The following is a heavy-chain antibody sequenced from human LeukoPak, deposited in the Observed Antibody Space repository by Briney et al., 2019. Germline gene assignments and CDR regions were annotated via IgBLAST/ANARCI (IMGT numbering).Heavy chain of an antibody. V-gene: IGHV1-2*02. J-gene: IGHJ4*02. CDR1: GYTFTGYY. D-gene: IGHD6-13*01. CDR2: INPNSGGT. CDR3: ARDTRHSSSYTDY. Sequence: ASVKVSCTASGYTFTGYYMHWVRQAPGQGLEWMGWINPNSGGTNYAQKFQGRVTMTRDTSISTAYMELSRLRSDDTAVYYCARDTRHSSSYTDYWGQGTLVTVSS.